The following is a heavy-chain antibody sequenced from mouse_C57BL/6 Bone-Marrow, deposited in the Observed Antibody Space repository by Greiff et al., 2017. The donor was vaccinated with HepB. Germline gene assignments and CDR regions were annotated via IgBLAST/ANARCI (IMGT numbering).Heavy chain of an antibody. CDR2: INPNNGGT. CDR3: AQEKSGFRPFDY. V-gene: IGHV1-22*01. J-gene: IGHJ2*01. Sequence: VQLQQSGPELVKPGASVKMSCKASGYTFTDYNMHWVKQSHGKSLEWIGYINPNNGGTSYNQKFKGKATLTVNKSSSTAYMELRSLTSEDSAVYYCAQEKSGFRPFDYWGQGTTLTVSS. CDR1: GYTFTDYN.